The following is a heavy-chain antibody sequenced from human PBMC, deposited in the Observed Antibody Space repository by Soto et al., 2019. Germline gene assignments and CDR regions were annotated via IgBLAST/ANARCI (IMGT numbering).Heavy chain of an antibody. J-gene: IGHJ4*02. Sequence: QLQLQESGSGLVKPSQTLSLTCAVSGGSISSGGYSWSWIRQPPGKGLEWIGYIYHSGSTYYNPALKTRVTISVGRSKTQFSLKLSSVTAAATAVYCCARVPDYWGQGTLVTVSS. V-gene: IGHV4-30-2*01. CDR2: IYHSGST. CDR1: GGSISSGGYS. CDR3: ARVPDY.